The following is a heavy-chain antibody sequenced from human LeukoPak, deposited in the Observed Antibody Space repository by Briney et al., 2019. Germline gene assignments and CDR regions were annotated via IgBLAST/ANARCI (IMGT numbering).Heavy chain of an antibody. Sequence: YWSWIRQHPGKGLEWMGMIYPGDSDIRYSPSFQGQVTISADKSISTAYLQWSSLKASDTAMYYCARQEYCSGGSCYTWFDPWGQGTLVTVSS. J-gene: IGHJ5*02. D-gene: IGHD2-15*01. CDR1: YW. CDR2: IYPGDSDI. CDR3: ARQEYCSGGSCYTWFDP. V-gene: IGHV5-51*01.